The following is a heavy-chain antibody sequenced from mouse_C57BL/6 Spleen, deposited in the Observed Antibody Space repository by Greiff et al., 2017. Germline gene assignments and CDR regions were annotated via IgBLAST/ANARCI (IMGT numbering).Heavy chain of an antibody. J-gene: IGHJ4*01. CDR2: IYPGDGDT. V-gene: IGHV1-82*01. D-gene: IGHD2-14*01. CDR1: GYAFSSSW. CDR3: ARGLYRTYYAMDY. Sequence: VQLQESGPELVKPGASVKISCKASGYAFSSSWMNWVKQRPGKGLEWIGRIYPGDGDTNYNGKFKGKATLTADKSSSTAYMQLSSLTSEDSAVYFCARGLYRTYYAMDYWGQGTSVTVSS.